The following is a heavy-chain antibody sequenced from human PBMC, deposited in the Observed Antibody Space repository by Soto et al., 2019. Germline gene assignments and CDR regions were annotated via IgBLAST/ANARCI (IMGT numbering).Heavy chain of an antibody. J-gene: IGHJ6*04. CDR1: GYTFTSYG. Sequence: ASVKVSCKASGYTFTSYGISWVRQAPGQGLEWMGWISAYNGNTNYAQKLQGRVTMTTDTSTSTAYMELRSLRSDDTAVYYCAAVSRAVAGRPYYYGRDVGGKGTRVTVPS. CDR2: ISAYNGNT. CDR3: AAVSRAVAGRPYYYGRDV. D-gene: IGHD6-19*01. V-gene: IGHV1-18*01.